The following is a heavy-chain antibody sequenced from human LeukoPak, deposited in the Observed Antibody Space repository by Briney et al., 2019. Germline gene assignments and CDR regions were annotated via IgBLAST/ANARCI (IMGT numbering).Heavy chain of an antibody. CDR2: IYTSGST. D-gene: IGHD2-8*01. V-gene: IGHV4-61*02. Sequence: SETLSLTCTVCGGCISSGSYYWSWLRQPAGKGLEWIGGIYTSGSTYYNPSLKSRVTISVDTSKNQFSLKLSSVTAADTAVYYCARLGKNGYYYYYYYMDVWGKGTTVTISS. J-gene: IGHJ6*03. CDR3: ARLGKNGYYYYYYYMDV. CDR1: GGCISSGSYY.